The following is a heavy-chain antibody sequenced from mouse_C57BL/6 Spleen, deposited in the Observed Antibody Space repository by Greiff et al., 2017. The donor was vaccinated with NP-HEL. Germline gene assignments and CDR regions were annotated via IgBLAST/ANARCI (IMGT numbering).Heavy chain of an antibody. CDR1: GFSLTSYG. J-gene: IGHJ4*01. Sequence: QVQLQQSGPGLVQPSQSLSITCTVSGFSLTSYGVHWVRQSPGQGLEWLGVIWSGGSTDYNAAFISRLLISKDNAKSQVCFKMNSLQADDTAIYYCARKDYGSSYYAMDDWGQGTSVTVSS. V-gene: IGHV2-2*01. D-gene: IGHD1-1*01. CDR3: ARKDYGSSYYAMDD. CDR2: IWSGGST.